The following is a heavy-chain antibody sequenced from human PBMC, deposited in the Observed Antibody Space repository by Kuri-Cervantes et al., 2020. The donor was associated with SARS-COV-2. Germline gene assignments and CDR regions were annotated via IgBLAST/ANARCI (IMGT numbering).Heavy chain of an antibody. CDR3: ARGYAGRTSNYVRYNYYYYYMDV. CDR1: GGSFSGYY. V-gene: IGHV4-34*01. CDR2: INHSGST. Sequence: SQTLSLTCAVYGGSFSGYYWSWIRQPPGKGLEWIGEINHSGSTNYNPSLKSRVTISVDTSKNQFSLKLSSVTAADTAVYYCARGYAGRTSNYVRYNYYYYYMDVWGKGTTVTGSS. J-gene: IGHJ6*03. D-gene: IGHD4-11*01.